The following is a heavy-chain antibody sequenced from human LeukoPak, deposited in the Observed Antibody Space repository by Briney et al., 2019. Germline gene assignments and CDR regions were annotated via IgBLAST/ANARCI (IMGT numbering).Heavy chain of an antibody. CDR1: GGSISSYY. Sequence: SETLSLTCTVSGGSISSYYWNWIRQPPGKGLEWIGYIYYSGSTNYNPSLKSRVTISVDTSKNQFSLKLSSVTAADTAVYYCARRPLGSGSYSDYWGQGTLVTVSS. CDR2: IYYSGST. D-gene: IGHD3-10*01. V-gene: IGHV4-59*08. J-gene: IGHJ4*02. CDR3: ARRPLGSGSYSDY.